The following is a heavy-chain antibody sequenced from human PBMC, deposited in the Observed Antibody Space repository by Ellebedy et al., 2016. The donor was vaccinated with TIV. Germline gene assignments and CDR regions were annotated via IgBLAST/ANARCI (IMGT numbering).Heavy chain of an antibody. CDR1: GFTFSSYG. CDR3: ATRTRIYSGYDSTPDY. J-gene: IGHJ4*02. Sequence: GESLKISCAASGFTFSSYGMHWVRQAPGKGLEWVAFIRYDGSNKYYADSVKGRFTISRDNSKNTLYLQMNSLRAEDTAVYYCATRTRIYSGYDSTPDYWGQGTLVTVSS. D-gene: IGHD5-12*01. V-gene: IGHV3-30*02. CDR2: IRYDGSNK.